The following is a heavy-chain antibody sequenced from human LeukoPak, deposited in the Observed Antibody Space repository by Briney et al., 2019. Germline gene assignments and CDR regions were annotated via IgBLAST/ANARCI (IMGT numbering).Heavy chain of an antibody. J-gene: IGHJ5*02. V-gene: IGHV3-30*18. CDR1: GFIFSRYG. D-gene: IGHD2/OR15-2a*01. CDR2: IVHDESKK. CDR3: AKTRGPVIVEAVPSA. Sequence: GGSLRLSCAASGFIFSRYGLHWVRQAPGKGLEWVAVIVHDESKKYYADSVKGRFTISGENSKNMLYLQMNSLRFEDTAVYFCAKTRGPVIVEAVPSAWGQGTLVTVSS.